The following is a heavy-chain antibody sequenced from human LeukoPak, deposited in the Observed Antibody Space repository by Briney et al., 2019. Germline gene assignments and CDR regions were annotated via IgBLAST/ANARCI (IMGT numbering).Heavy chain of an antibody. CDR3: TKGSNTWPSLFDY. CDR1: GFNFEDYT. J-gene: IGHJ4*02. Sequence: GGSLRLSCAASGFNFEDYTMHCVRQTPGKGLEWVSLINWDGGSTYYADSVKGRFAISRDNNKNSLYLQMTSLRTEETALHYCTKGSNTWPSLFDYWGQGTLVTVSS. CDR2: INWDGGST. V-gene: IGHV3-43*01. D-gene: IGHD2-2*02.